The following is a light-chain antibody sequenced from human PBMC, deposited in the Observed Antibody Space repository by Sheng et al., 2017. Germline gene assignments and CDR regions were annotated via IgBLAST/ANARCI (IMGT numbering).Light chain of an antibody. Sequence: QTASVSGSPGQSITISCTGTSSDVGGYNYVSWYQQHPGKAPKLMIYDVSKRPSGVSNRFSGSKSGNTASLTISGLQAEDEADYYCSSYTSSTRVFGGGTKLTVL. CDR2: DVS. J-gene: IGLJ3*02. V-gene: IGLV2-14*01. CDR3: SSYTSSTRV. CDR1: SSDVGGYNY.